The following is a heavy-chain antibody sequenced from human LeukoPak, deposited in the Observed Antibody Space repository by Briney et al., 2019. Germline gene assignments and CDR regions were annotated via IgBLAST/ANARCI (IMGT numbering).Heavy chain of an antibody. Sequence: PGGSLRLSCAASGFTFSSYEMNWVRQAPGKGLEWVSFISSSDSTISYADSVKGRFTISRDNAKNSLYLQMNSLRAEDTAVYYCARGGAGATKDDTFDIWGQGTMVPVSS. J-gene: IGHJ3*02. D-gene: IGHD1-1*01. CDR3: ARGGAGATKDDTFDI. CDR1: GFTFSSYE. V-gene: IGHV3-48*03. CDR2: ISSSDSTI.